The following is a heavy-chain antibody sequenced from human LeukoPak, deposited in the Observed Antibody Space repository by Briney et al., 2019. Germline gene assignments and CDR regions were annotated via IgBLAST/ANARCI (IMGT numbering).Heavy chain of an antibody. J-gene: IGHJ6*04. V-gene: IGHV1-69*06. Sequence: SVKVSCKASGGTFSSYAISWVRQAPGQGLEWMGGIIPIFGTANYAQKFQGRVTITADKSTSTAYMELSSLRSEDTAVYYCARGVVAAKSIYYYYGMDVWGIGTTVTVSS. CDR1: GGTFSSYA. D-gene: IGHD2-15*01. CDR3: ARGVVAAKSIYYYYGMDV. CDR2: IIPIFGTA.